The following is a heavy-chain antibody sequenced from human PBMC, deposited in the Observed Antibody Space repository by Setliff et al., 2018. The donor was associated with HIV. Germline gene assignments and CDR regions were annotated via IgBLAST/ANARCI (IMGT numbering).Heavy chain of an antibody. J-gene: IGHJ6*03. CDR3: ARVYYYYYYYMDV. V-gene: IGHV1-8*02. CDR1: GYTFTGYY. Sequence: ASVKVSCKTSGYTFTGYYVHWVRQAPGQGLEWMGWINPNNGDTGYAQKFQGRVTMTRNTSISTAYMELSSLRSEDTAVYYCARVYYYYYYYMDVWGKGTTVTVSS. CDR2: INPNNGDT.